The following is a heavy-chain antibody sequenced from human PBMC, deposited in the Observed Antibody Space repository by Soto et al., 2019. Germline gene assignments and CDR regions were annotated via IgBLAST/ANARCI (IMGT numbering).Heavy chain of an antibody. V-gene: IGHV3-23*01. Sequence: GGSLRLSCAASGFTISNYGMRWVRQTPGKGLEWVSTVSGGTTAYADSVKGRFIISRDNSINTLYLQMGSLTAEDTALYYCAKDLATSSSCAMDVWGQGTSVTVSS. J-gene: IGHJ6*02. D-gene: IGHD5-12*01. CDR2: VSGGTT. CDR3: AKDLATSSSCAMDV. CDR1: GFTISNYG.